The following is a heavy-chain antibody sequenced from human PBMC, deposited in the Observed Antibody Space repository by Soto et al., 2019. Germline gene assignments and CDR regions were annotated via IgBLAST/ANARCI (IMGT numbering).Heavy chain of an antibody. CDR2: ISYNGRT. Sequence: TLSLTCSVSGGSITRGGFLWTWIRQHPGKGLEWIGFISYNGRTSYHPSLESRVTISSDPSKNQFSLHLSSVTAADTAVYYCARSEVVVIRIDIWGQGTPVTVSS. V-gene: IGHV4-31*03. D-gene: IGHD3-16*02. CDR3: ARSEVVVIRIDI. J-gene: IGHJ4*02. CDR1: GGSITRGGFL.